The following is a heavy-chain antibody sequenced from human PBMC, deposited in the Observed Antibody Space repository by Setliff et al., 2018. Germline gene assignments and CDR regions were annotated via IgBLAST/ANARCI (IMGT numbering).Heavy chain of an antibody. J-gene: IGHJ4*02. Sequence: ASLKISCATSGFTFSSYAMSWVRQAPGKGLEWVSAMSASGTSTYHADSVKGRFTISGDNSKNTLYLQMNSLRAEDTAVYFCAKSPVAYCSGAVCYPFDYWGQGTLVTVSS. D-gene: IGHD2-8*02. V-gene: IGHV3-23*01. CDR2: MSASGTST. CDR1: GFTFSSYA. CDR3: AKSPVAYCSGAVCYPFDY.